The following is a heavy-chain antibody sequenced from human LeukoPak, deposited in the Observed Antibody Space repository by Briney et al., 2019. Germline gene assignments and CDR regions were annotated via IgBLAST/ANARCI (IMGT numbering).Heavy chain of an antibody. D-gene: IGHD1-26*01. CDR1: GGSISSYY. J-gene: IGHJ3*02. Sequence: SETLSLTCTVSGGSISSYYWSWIRQPPGKGLEWIGYIYYSVSTNYNPSLKSRVTISVDTSKNQFSLKLSSVTAADTAVYYCARSRRGYSGSYSDAFDIWGQGTMVTVSS. CDR3: ARSRRGYSGSYSDAFDI. V-gene: IGHV4-59*08. CDR2: IYYSVST.